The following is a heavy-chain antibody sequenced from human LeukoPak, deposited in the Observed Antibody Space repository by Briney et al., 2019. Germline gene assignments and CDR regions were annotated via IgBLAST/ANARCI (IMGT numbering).Heavy chain of an antibody. D-gene: IGHD3-3*01. Sequence: PGGSLRLSCAASGFIFNSFYMNWVRQAPGKGLEWVASIKPDGSDKFYVDSVKGRFTISRDNDKNSLYLRMNSLRAEDTAIYFFGRVFDHINGSPHYDPFDSGARGPLVPVPS. V-gene: IGHV3-7*01. CDR1: GFIFNSFY. J-gene: IGHJ4*02. CDR2: IKPDGSDK. CDR3: GRVFDHINGSPHYDPFDS.